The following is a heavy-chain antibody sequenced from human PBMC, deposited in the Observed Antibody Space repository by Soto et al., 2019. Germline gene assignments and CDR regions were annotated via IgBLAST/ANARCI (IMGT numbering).Heavy chain of an antibody. J-gene: IGHJ5*02. V-gene: IGHV3-23*01. CDR2: VSRAGTYT. Sequence: EVQLLESGGDVIRPGGSLRLSCAASGFTLSSYAKGWVRQAPGKGLEWVAGVSRAGTYTFYADSVRGRFSISRDNSRDTVDLYMNALRGDDTAVYFCVKYTVTEDLGESWGQGTLVSVSS. D-gene: IGHD3-16*01. CDR3: VKYTVTEDLGES. CDR1: GFTLSSYA.